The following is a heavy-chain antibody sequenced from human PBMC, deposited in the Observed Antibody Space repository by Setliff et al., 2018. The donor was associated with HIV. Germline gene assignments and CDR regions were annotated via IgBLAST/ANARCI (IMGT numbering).Heavy chain of an antibody. D-gene: IGHD3-22*01. CDR2: VYISGST. CDR1: GGSMRGYY. CDR3: ARDRGTITMTVFDL. J-gene: IGHJ2*01. Sequence: ASETLSLTCTVSGGSMRGYYWSWIRQPAGKGLEWIGRVYISGSTNYNPSLESRVTMSLDNSKNQFSLKLSSVTAADTAVYYCARDRGTITMTVFDLWGRGTLVTVSS. V-gene: IGHV4-4*07.